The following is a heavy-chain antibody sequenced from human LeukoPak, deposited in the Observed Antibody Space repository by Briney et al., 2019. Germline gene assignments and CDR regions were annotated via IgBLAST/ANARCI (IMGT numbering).Heavy chain of an antibody. Sequence: SVKVSCKASGGTFSSYAISWVRQAPGQGLEWRGGIIPIFGTANYAQKFRGRVPITADESTSTAYMELSSLRSEDTAVYYCARSLTLDIVVVPAAFDYWGQGTLVTVSS. D-gene: IGHD2-2*01. J-gene: IGHJ4*02. CDR1: GGTFSSYA. V-gene: IGHV1-69*01. CDR2: IIPIFGTA. CDR3: ARSLTLDIVVVPAAFDY.